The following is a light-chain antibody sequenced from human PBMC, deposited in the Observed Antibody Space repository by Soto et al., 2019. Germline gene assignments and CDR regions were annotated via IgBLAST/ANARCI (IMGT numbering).Light chain of an antibody. CDR1: QSVSSN. CDR3: QQYNNWPLT. Sequence: ELVMTQSQLTSSVSPGGGATLSCRASQSVSSNLAWYQQKPGQAPRLLIYGASTRATGIPARFSGSGSGTEFTLTITSLQSEDFAVYCCQQYNNWPLTFGPGTRLEI. J-gene: IGKJ5*01. V-gene: IGKV3-15*01. CDR2: GAS.